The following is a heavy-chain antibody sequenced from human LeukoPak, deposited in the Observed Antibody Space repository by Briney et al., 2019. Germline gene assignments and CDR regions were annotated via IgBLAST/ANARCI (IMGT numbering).Heavy chain of an antibody. Sequence: SVKVSCKASGGTFSSYAISWVRQAPGQGLEWMGGIIPIFGTANYAQKFQGRVTITADESTSTAYMKLSSLRSEDTAVYYCARDLDCSGGSCFKNWFDPWGQGTLVTVSS. CDR3: ARDLDCSGGSCFKNWFDP. V-gene: IGHV1-69*13. CDR2: IIPIFGTA. J-gene: IGHJ5*02. D-gene: IGHD2-15*01. CDR1: GGTFSSYA.